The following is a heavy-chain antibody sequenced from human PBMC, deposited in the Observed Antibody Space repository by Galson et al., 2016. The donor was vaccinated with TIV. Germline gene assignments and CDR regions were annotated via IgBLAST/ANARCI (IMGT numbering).Heavy chain of an antibody. CDR1: GFTFSSYG. J-gene: IGHJ4*02. V-gene: IGHV3-33*01. D-gene: IGHD3/OR15-3a*01. CDR2: VWYDGSNK. CDR3: AREFRDYYFDY. Sequence: SLRLSCAASGFTFSSYGMHWVRLAPGKGLEWLAAVWYDGSNKHYAESVKGRFTISRDNSKNTLYLQMNSLRAEDTAVYYCAREFRDYYFDYWGQENLVTVSS.